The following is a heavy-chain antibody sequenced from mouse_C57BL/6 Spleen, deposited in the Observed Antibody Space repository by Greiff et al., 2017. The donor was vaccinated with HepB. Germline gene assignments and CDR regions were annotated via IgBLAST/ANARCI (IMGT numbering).Heavy chain of an antibody. D-gene: IGHD1-1*01. CDR2: ISYDGSN. CDR1: GYSITSGYY. CDR3: ARDYYGSRYAMDY. Sequence: EVKLEESGPGLVKPSQSLSLTCSVTGYSITSGYYWNWIRQFPGNKLEWMGYISYDGSNNYNPSLKNRISITRDTSKNQFFLKLNSVTTEDKATYYCARDYYGSRYAMDYWGQGTSVTVSS. J-gene: IGHJ4*01. V-gene: IGHV3-6*01.